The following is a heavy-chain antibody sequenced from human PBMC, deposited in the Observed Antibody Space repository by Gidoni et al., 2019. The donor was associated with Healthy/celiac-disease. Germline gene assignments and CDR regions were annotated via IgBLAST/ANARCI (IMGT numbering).Heavy chain of an antibody. D-gene: IGHD4-17*01. J-gene: IGHJ4*02. CDR1: GSIFTSYG. CDR3: ARDYGDSSRDGYSYGY. Sequence: QVQLVQSGAEVKKPGASVKVPCQASGSIFTSYGFSWVRQAPGQGLEWMGWISAYNRNTNYAQKLQGRFTMTTDTSTSTAYMELRSLRSDDTAVYYCARDYGDSSRDGYSYGYWGQGTLVSVSS. CDR2: ISAYNRNT. V-gene: IGHV1-18*01.